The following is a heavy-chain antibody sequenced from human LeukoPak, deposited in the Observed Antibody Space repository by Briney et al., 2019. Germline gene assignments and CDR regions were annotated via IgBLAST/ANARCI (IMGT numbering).Heavy chain of an antibody. Sequence: ASVKVSCKASGYTFTSYGISWVRQAPGQGLEWMGWISAYNGNTNYAQKLQGRVTMTTDTSTSTAYLELRSLRSDDTAVYYCARVVRGYCSSTSCYTEGYYYMDVWGKGTTVTVSS. CDR2: ISAYNGNT. V-gene: IGHV1-18*01. J-gene: IGHJ6*03. CDR1: GYTFTSYG. D-gene: IGHD2-2*02. CDR3: ARVVRGYCSSTSCYTEGYYYMDV.